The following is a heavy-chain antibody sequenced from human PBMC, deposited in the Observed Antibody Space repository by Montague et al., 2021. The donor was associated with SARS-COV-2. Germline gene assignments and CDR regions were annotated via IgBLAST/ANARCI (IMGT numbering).Heavy chain of an antibody. CDR2: IRDSVENT. CDR3: VNRFPTSDYFDY. Sequence: SLRLSCAASGFTFSTYAMSWVRQTPAKGLEWLPTIRDSVENTFYADSVKGRFTISRDNSKSTLYLQMNSLRVDDTAVYYCVNRFPTSDYFDYWGQGTLVTVSS. J-gene: IGHJ4*02. V-gene: IGHV3-23*01. CDR1: GFTFSTYA. D-gene: IGHD2-21*01.